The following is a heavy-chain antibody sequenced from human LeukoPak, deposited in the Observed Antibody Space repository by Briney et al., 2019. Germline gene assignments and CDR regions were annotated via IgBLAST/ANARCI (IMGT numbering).Heavy chain of an antibody. V-gene: IGHV3-23*01. Sequence: GESLRLSCAASGFTFSRFAMSWVRQAPGKGLEWVSAISGSGSDTYYADSVEGRFTVSRDNSKNTLYLQMNSLRAEDTALYYCAKDRYGDYSFESWGQGTLVTVSS. CDR2: ISGSGSDT. CDR1: GFTFSRFA. D-gene: IGHD4-17*01. J-gene: IGHJ4*02. CDR3: AKDRYGDYSFES.